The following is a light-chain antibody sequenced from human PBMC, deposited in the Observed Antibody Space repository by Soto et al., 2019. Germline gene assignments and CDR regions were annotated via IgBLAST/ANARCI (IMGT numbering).Light chain of an antibody. CDR3: QQYNSGGFT. CDR1: QSISSW. J-gene: IGKJ3*01. Sequence: DIQMTQSPSTLSASVGDRVTITCRASQSISSWLAWYQQKPGKAPKLLIYKASSLESGIPSRFSGGGSGTEFTHTISGLQPDDFATYYCQQYNSGGFTFGPGTKVDIK. CDR2: KAS. V-gene: IGKV1-5*03.